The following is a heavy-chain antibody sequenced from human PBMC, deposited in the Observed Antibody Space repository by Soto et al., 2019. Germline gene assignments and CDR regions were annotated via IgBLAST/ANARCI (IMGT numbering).Heavy chain of an antibody. CDR1: GFSLSDYE. J-gene: IGHJ4*02. Sequence: XVSLLLSCAASGFSLSDYELHWVRQAPGKGLEWVSHISSGASVSYYADSVKGRFTISRDNSKNSLYLQMNSLRVEDTAFYYCARSRIDFWGRGTLVTVSS. V-gene: IGHV3-48*03. CDR2: ISSGASVS. CDR3: ARSRIDF.